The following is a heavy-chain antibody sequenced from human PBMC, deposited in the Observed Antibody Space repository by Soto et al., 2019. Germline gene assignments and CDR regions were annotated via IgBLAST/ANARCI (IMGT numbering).Heavy chain of an antibody. V-gene: IGHV4-39*01. D-gene: IGHD6-19*01. CDR1: GGSISSSSYY. CDR3: ARHSGTKYSSGWFDY. CDR2: IYYSGST. Sequence: SETLSLTCTVSGGSISSSSYYWGWIRQPPGKGLEWIGSIYYSGSTYYNPSLKSRVTISVDTSKNQFSLKLSSVTAADTAVYYCARHSGTKYSSGWFDYWGQGTLVTVSS. J-gene: IGHJ4*02.